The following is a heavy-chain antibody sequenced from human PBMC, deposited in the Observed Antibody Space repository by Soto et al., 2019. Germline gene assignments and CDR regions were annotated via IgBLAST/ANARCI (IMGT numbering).Heavy chain of an antibody. CDR2: INAGNGNT. CDR1: GYTFTSYA. Sequence: QVQLVQSGAEVKKPGASVKVSCKASGYTFTSYAMHWVRQAPGQRLEWMGWINAGNGNTKYSQQFQGRVTITRDTSAITANMERSSLRSEDSAVYYCARCHGMDVWGQGTTVTVSS. J-gene: IGHJ6*02. CDR3: ARCHGMDV. V-gene: IGHV1-3*01.